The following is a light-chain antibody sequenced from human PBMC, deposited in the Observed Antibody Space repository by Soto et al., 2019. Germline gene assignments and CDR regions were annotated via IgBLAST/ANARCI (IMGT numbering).Light chain of an antibody. CDR1: QSVGNNY. CDR2: HAS. Sequence: EIVLTQSPGTLSLSPGERATLSCRASQSVGNNYLAWYQQKPGQPPRLLIYHASIRATGIPDRFSGSGSGADFTLTISRLEHEDFAVYYCHQYANAPLSFGGGTKVEIK. CDR3: HQYANAPLS. J-gene: IGKJ4*01. V-gene: IGKV3-20*01.